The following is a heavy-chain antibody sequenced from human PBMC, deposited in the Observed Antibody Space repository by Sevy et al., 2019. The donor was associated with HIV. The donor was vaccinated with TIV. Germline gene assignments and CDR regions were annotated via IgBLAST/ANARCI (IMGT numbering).Heavy chain of an antibody. V-gene: IGHV3-23*01. CDR3: ATHRRRDGYSYGAFDI. Sequence: GESLKISCAASGFTFSNYALSWVRQAPGKGLEWVSAVSGRGGKTYYADSVKGRFTISRDTSNNTLFLHMNSLRAEDTAVYYCATHRRRDGYSYGAFDIWGQGTMVTVSS. J-gene: IGHJ3*02. D-gene: IGHD4-4*01. CDR1: GFTFSNYA. CDR2: VSGRGGKT.